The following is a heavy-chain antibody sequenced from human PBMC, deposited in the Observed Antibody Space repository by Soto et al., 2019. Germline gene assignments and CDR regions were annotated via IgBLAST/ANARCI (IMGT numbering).Heavy chain of an antibody. CDR2: ISGSGGST. D-gene: IGHD6-19*01. Sequence: AAPGVNFSRYAMSWVRQTKGKGLEWVSAISGSGGSTYYADSVKGRFTISRDNSKNTLYLQMNSLRAEDTAVYYCAKELIAVAGSYFDYWGQGTLVTVSS. V-gene: IGHV3-23*01. J-gene: IGHJ4*02. CDR1: GVNFSRYA. CDR3: AKELIAVAGSYFDY.